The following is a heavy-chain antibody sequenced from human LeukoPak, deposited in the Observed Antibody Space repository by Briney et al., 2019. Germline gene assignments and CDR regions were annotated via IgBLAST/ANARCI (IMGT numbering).Heavy chain of an antibody. CDR1: GGTFTSYA. J-gene: IGHJ4*02. D-gene: IGHD3-3*01. V-gene: IGHV1-69*05. Sequence: SVKVSCKASGGTFTSYAISWVRQAPGQGLEWMGRIIPIFGTANYAQKFQGRVTITTDESTSTAYMELSSLRSEDTAVYYCARGRFLEWLFLDYWGQGTLVTVSS. CDR3: ARGRFLEWLFLDY. CDR2: IIPIFGTA.